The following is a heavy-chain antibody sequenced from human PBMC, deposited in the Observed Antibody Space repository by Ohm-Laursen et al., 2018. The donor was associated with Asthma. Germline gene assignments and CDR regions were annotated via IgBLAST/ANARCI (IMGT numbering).Heavy chain of an antibody. V-gene: IGHV3-7*05. CDR2: IYPDGGEK. J-gene: IGHJ4*02. CDR3: ATNLPYEAENY. Sequence: GSLRLSCAASGLAIRNYWMTWVRQAPGKGLEWVANIYPDGGEKYYVDSVDGRFTISRDNAKNSLYLQMNSLRAEDTAVYYCATNLPYEAENYWGQGTLVTVSS. D-gene: IGHD3-16*01. CDR1: GLAIRNYW.